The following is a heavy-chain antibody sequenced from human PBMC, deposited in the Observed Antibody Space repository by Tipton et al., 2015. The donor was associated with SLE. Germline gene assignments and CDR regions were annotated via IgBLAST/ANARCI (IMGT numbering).Heavy chain of an antibody. V-gene: IGHV4-59*12. D-gene: IGHD1-26*01. CDR3: ARRIGRYRGLGAFDI. J-gene: IGHJ3*02. CDR2: IYYRGST. CDR1: GGSMSSYY. Sequence: TLSLTCTVSGGSMSSYYWSWIRQPPGKGLEYIGYIYYRGSTNYNPSLKSRVTISVDTSKNQSSLKLSSVTAADTAVYYCARRIGRYRGLGAFDIWGQGTMVTVSS.